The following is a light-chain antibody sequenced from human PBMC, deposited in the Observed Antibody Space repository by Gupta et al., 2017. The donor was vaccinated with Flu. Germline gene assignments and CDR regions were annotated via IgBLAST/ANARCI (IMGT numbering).Light chain of an antibody. CDR2: GAS. CDR3: QQYESWPPLT. V-gene: IGKV3-15*01. J-gene: IGKJ4*01. Sequence: ATLSVSPGERVTLSCRASQSVGGNLAWYNQKRCQAPRLLIYGASTSATGVPDRFSGGGSGKEFTLTIGGRQSEDVAVYYSQQYESWPPLTFGRATKVEIK. CDR1: QSVGGN.